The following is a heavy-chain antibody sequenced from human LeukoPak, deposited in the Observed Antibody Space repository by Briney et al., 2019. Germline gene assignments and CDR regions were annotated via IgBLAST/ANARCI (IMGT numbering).Heavy chain of an antibody. CDR2: IIPIFGTA. D-gene: IGHD5-24*01. CDR3: ASLMMVLEMATAMEAFDI. Sequence: SVKVSCKASGGTFSSYAISWVRQAPGQGLEWMGRIIPIFGTANYAQKFQGRVTITTDESTSTAYMELSSLRSEDTAVYYCASLMMVLEMATAMEAFDIWGQGTMVTASS. V-gene: IGHV1-69*05. J-gene: IGHJ3*02. CDR1: GGTFSSYA.